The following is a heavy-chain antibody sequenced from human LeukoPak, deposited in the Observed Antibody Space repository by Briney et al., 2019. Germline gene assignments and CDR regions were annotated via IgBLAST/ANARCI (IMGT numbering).Heavy chain of an antibody. CDR2: INHSGST. CDR3: ARRDDYGGNGILCDY. D-gene: IGHD4-23*01. J-gene: IGHJ4*02. CDR1: GGSISSSSYY. V-gene: IGHV4-39*07. Sequence: KPSETLSLTCTVSGGSISSSSYYWGWIRQPPGKGLEWIGEINHSGSTNYNPSLKSRVTISVDTSKNQFSLKLSSVTAADTAVYYCARRDDYGGNGILCDYWGQGTLVTVSS.